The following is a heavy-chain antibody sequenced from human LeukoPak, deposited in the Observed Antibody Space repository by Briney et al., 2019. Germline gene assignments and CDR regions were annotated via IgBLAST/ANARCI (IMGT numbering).Heavy chain of an antibody. CDR1: GGSIRSYF. D-gene: IGHD2/OR15-2a*01. CDR2: IYYSGST. V-gene: IGHV4-59*08. Sequence: SETLSLTCTVPGGSIRSYFWRWIRQPPGKGLEWIGYIYYSGSTNYNPSLKGRVTISVDTSRNQFSLKLSSVTAADTAVYYCARQGSKGYYYGMDVWGQGTTVTVSS. J-gene: IGHJ6*02. CDR3: ARQGSKGYYYGMDV.